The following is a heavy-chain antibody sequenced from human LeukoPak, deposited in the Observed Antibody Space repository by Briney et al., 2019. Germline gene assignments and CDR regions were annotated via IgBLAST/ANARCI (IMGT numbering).Heavy chain of an antibody. Sequence: PGGSLRLSCTASGFTFSSYAMHWVRQAPGKGLEWVAVISYDGSNKYYADSVKGRFTISRDNAKNSLYLQMNSLRAEDTAVYYCARDNRLWFGELRPNWFDPWGQGTLVTVSS. CDR3: ARDNRLWFGELRPNWFDP. CDR2: ISYDGSNK. D-gene: IGHD3-10*01. V-gene: IGHV3-30-3*01. CDR1: GFTFSSYA. J-gene: IGHJ5*02.